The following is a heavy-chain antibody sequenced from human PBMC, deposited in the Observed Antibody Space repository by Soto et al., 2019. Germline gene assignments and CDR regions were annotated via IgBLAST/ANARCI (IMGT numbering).Heavy chain of an antibody. CDR1: GFTFSSYA. Sequence: GGSLRLSCAASGFTFSSYAMHWVRQAPGKGLEWVAVISYDGSNKYYADSVKGRFTISRDNSKNTLYLQMNSLRAEDTAVYYCARGTMIVVVITVPRTYGMDVWGQGTTVTVSS. D-gene: IGHD3-22*01. V-gene: IGHV3-30-3*01. CDR2: ISYDGSNK. CDR3: ARGTMIVVVITVPRTYGMDV. J-gene: IGHJ6*02.